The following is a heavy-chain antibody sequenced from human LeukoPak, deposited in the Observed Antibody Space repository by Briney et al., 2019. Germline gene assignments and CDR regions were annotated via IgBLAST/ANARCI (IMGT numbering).Heavy chain of an antibody. J-gene: IGHJ6*03. V-gene: IGHV1-2*02. CDR2: INPNSGGT. D-gene: IGHD1-26*01. CDR3: ARGWSGSYYSHYYYYMDV. CDR1: GYTFTGYY. Sequence: ASVKVSCKAPGYTFTGYYMHWVRQAPGQGVEWMGWINPNSGGTNYAQRFQGRVTMTRDTSISTAYMELTRLRSDDTAVYYCARGWSGSYYSHYYYYMDVWGKGTTVTVSS.